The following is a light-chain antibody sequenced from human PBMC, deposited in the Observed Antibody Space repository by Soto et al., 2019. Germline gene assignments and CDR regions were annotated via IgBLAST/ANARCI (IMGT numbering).Light chain of an antibody. CDR3: QRYDNPRLWA. CDR2: VAS. V-gene: IGKV3-15*01. CDR1: QSVSSH. Sequence: TLSLAPGGRAXLSCRASQSVSSHLAWYQQKPGQSPTLLIYVASTLSTSVPSIFSGGSSRTDFTLTIGSLRVKAVAVCCCQRYDNPRLWAFGQGTKVDIK. J-gene: IGKJ3*01.